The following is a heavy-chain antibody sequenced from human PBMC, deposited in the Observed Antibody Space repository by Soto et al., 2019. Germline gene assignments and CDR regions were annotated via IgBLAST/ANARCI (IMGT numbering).Heavy chain of an antibody. CDR2: IIPIFGTA. J-gene: IGHJ4*02. CDR3: ARGWGYDSYPYYYAY. D-gene: IGHD3-22*01. V-gene: IGHV1-69*13. CDR1: GGTFSSYA. Sequence: SVKVSCKASGGTFSSYAISWVRQAPGQGLEWMGGIIPIFGTANYAQKFQGRVTITADESTSTAYMELSRLRSEDTAVYYCARGWGYDSYPYYYAYWGQGTLVTVSS.